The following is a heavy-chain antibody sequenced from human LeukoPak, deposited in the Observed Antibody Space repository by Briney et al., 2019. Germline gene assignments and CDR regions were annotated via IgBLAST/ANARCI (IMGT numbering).Heavy chain of an antibody. Sequence: ASVKVSCKASGYTFASYGISWVRQAPGQGLEWMGWMSAYHGNTNYAQKLQGRVTMTTDTSTSTAYMELRSLRSDDTAVYYCATHRGYCSSTSCQNELELDYWGQGTLVTVSS. CDR3: ATHRGYCSSTSCQNELELDY. CDR2: MSAYHGNT. CDR1: GYTFASYG. J-gene: IGHJ4*02. V-gene: IGHV1-18*01. D-gene: IGHD2-2*03.